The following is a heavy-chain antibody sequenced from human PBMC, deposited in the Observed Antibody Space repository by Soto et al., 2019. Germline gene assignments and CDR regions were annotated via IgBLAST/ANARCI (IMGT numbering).Heavy chain of an antibody. Sequence: ASVKVSCKASGDTFTSYYMHGVGQAPGQGPEWMGIINPSGGSTSYAQKFQGRVTMTRDTSTSTVYMELSSLRSEDTAVYYCARAHPRIAAAGMVNFQHWGQGTLVTVSS. V-gene: IGHV1-46*03. CDR3: ARAHPRIAAAGMVNFQH. CDR1: GDTFTSYY. J-gene: IGHJ1*01. CDR2: INPSGGST. D-gene: IGHD6-13*01.